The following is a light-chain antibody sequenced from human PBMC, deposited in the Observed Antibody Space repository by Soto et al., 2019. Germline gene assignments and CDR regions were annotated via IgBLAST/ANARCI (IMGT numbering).Light chain of an antibody. CDR2: DDX. CDR1: NIGSKS. V-gene: IGLV3-21*02. CDR3: QVWDSSSDHREV. J-gene: IGLJ1*01. Sequence: SYELTQPPSVSVAPGQTARITCGGNNIGSKSVHWYQQKPGQAPVLVVYDDXXXXXXXPERFSGSNSGNTATLTISRVEAXXXXXXXXQVWDSSSDHREVFGTGTKVTVL.